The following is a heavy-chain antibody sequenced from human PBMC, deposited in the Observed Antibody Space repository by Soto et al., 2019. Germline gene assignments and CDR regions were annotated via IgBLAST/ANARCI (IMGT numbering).Heavy chain of an antibody. V-gene: IGHV1-3*01. Sequence: GASVKVSCKASGYTFTSYAMHWVRQAPGQRLEWMGWINAGNGNTKYSQKFQGRVTITRDTSASTAYMELSSLRSGDTAVYYCARDSIRFLEWLLFKSCFDPWGQGTLVTVSS. CDR1: GYTFTSYA. CDR2: INAGNGNT. CDR3: ARDSIRFLEWLLFKSCFDP. D-gene: IGHD3-3*01. J-gene: IGHJ5*02.